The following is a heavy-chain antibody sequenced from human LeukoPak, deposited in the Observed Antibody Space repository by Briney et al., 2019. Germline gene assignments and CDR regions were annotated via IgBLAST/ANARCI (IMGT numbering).Heavy chain of an antibody. CDR3: AAGVGATTPDAFDI. D-gene: IGHD1-26*01. CDR2: INPNSGGT. J-gene: IGHJ3*02. Sequence: GASVKVSCKASGYTFTGYYMHWVRQAPGQGLEWMGWINPNSGGTNYAQKFQGRVTMTRDTSISTAYMELSRLRSDDTAVYYCAAGVGATTPDAFDIWGQGTMVTVSS. CDR1: GYTFTGYY. V-gene: IGHV1-2*02.